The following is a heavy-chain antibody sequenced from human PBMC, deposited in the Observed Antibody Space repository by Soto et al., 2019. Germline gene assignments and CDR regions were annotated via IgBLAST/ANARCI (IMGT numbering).Heavy chain of an antibody. CDR3: ARSVVVVVAVLGYYYYYGMDV. CDR2: INHSGST. J-gene: IGHJ6*02. D-gene: IGHD2-15*01. Sequence: SSETLSLTCAVYVGSFIGYYWSWIRQPPGKGLEWIGEINHSGSTNYNPSLKSRVTISVDTSKNQFSLKLSSVTAADTAVYYCARSVVVVVAVLGYYYYYGMDVWGQGTTVTVSS. CDR1: VGSFIGYY. V-gene: IGHV4-34*01.